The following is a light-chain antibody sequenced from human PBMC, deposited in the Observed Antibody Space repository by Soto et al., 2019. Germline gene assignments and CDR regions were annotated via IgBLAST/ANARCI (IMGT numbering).Light chain of an antibody. CDR1: SSDVGFYIY. V-gene: IGLV2-14*03. CDR2: DVA. CDR3: TSSTRSGTPV. Sequence: LTQPASVSESPGQSITISCTGTSSDVGFYIYVSWYQHHPGNAPKLVIYDVANRPSGASHRFPGPKSDNTASLSISGLQAEDEADYYCTSSTRSGTPVFGGGPQVTV. J-gene: IGLJ3*02.